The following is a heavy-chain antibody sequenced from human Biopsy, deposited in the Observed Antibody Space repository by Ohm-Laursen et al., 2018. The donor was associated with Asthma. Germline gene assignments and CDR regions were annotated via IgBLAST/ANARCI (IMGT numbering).Heavy chain of an antibody. CDR2: VSSDGHNK. CDR1: GFVFSQCG. Sequence: SLRLPCTASGFVFSQCGMHWVRQGPGKGLEWVTLVSSDGHNKYYEDSVKGRFTISRDNSRNRLYLQINRLTVEDSAVYFCARQSGQDYGDSSGFDIWGQGTKVAVSS. J-gene: IGHJ3*02. CDR3: ARQSGQDYGDSSGFDI. D-gene: IGHD3-22*01. V-gene: IGHV3-30*03.